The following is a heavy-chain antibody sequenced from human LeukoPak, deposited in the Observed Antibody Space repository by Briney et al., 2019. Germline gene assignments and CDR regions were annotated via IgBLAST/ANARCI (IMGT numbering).Heavy chain of an antibody. D-gene: IGHD3-10*01. Sequence: SETLSLTCTVSGGSISSSSYYWGWIRQPPGKGLEWIGYMYYSESSNYNPSLKSRVTISVDTSKNQFSLKLSSVTAADTAVYYCARGAPESYYYGSGSYFGYWGQGTLVTVSS. CDR1: GGSISSSSYY. CDR2: MYYSESS. CDR3: ARGAPESYYYGSGSYFGY. J-gene: IGHJ4*02. V-gene: IGHV4-61*05.